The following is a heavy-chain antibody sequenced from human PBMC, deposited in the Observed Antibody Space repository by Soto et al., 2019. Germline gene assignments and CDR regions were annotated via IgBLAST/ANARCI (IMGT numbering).Heavy chain of an antibody. CDR1: GFTFSSYG. J-gene: IGHJ6*02. V-gene: IGHV3-21*01. CDR2: ISSSSSYI. Sequence: PGGSLRLSCAASGFTFSSYGMNWVRQAPGKGLEWVSSISSSSSYIYYADSVKGRFTISRDNAKNSLYPQMNSLRAEDTAVYYCARNLVGGFWASDVWGQGTTVTVSS. D-gene: IGHD3-16*01. CDR3: ARNLVGGFWASDV.